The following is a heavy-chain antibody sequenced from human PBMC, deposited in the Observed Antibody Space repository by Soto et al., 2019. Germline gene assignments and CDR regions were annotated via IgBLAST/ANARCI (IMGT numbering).Heavy chain of an antibody. CDR3: PIYVETAMERVVDY. V-gene: IGHV4-59*01. J-gene: IGHJ4*02. D-gene: IGHD5-18*01. Sequence: SETLSLTCAVSGGFISSYYWSWIRQPPGKGLEWIGYIYYSGSTSYNPSLKSRVTISVVTSKNQFSPTPRPPPAPATALHHRPIYVETAMERVVDYPGQGTLVTVSA. CDR2: IYYSGST. CDR1: GGFISSYY.